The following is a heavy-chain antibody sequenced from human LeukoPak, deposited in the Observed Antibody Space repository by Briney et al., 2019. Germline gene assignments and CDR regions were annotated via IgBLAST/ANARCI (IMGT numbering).Heavy chain of an antibody. V-gene: IGHV3-30*04. D-gene: IGHD3-16*01. J-gene: IGHJ4*02. Sequence: GGSLRLPCAASGFTFSSYAMHWVRQAPGKGLEWVAVISYDGSNKYYADSVKGRFTISRDNSKNTLYLQMNSLRAEDTAVYYCARDTGLNWGQGTLVTVSS. CDR1: GFTFSSYA. CDR2: ISYDGSNK. CDR3: ARDTGLN.